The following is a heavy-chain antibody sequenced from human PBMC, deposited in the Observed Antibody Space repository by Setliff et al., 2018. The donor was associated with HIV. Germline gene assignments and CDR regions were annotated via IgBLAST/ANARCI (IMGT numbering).Heavy chain of an antibody. V-gene: IGHV1-2*02. CDR3: ARVVPREVAPGGFDI. CDR1: GYTFTGYF. D-gene: IGHD5-12*01. CDR2: INPNSGAT. Sequence: ASVKVSCKASGYTFTGYFMHWVRQAPGQGLEWMGWINPNSGATNYAQKFQGRVTMTRDTSISTAYMELSRLRSDDTAVYFCARVVPREVAPGGFDIWGQGTMVTVSS. J-gene: IGHJ3*02.